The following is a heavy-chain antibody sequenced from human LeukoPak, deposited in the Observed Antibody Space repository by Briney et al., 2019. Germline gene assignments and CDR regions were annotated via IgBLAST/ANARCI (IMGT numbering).Heavy chain of an antibody. CDR1: GGSFSGYY. CDR3: AHRGLYSSGSTHYFDY. Sequence: PSETLSLTCAVYGGSFSGYYWSWIRQPPGKGLEWIGEINHSGSTNYNPSLKSRVTISVDTSKNQFSLKLSSVTAADTAAYYCAHRGLYSSGSTHYFDYWGQGTLVTVSS. J-gene: IGHJ4*02. CDR2: INHSGST. D-gene: IGHD6-19*01. V-gene: IGHV4-34*01.